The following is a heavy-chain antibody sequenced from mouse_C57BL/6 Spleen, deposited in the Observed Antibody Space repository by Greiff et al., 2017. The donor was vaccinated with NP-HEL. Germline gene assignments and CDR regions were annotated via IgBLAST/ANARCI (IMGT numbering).Heavy chain of an antibody. CDR3: ASYGYDPWFAY. CDR2: ISYDGSN. CDR1: GYSITSGYY. D-gene: IGHD2-2*01. V-gene: IGHV3-6*01. J-gene: IGHJ3*01. Sequence: ESGPGLVKPSQSLSLTCSVTGYSITSGYYWNWIRQFPGNKLEWMGYISYDGSNNYNPSLKNRISITRDTSKNQFFLKLNSVTTEDTATYYCASYGYDPWFAYWGQGTLVTVSA.